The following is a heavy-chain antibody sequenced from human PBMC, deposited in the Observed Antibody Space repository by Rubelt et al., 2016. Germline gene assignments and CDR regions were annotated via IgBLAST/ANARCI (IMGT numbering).Heavy chain of an antibody. CDR3: ARGSPEYCGGDGTIGDY. Sequence: EVQLVESGGGVVRPGGSLRLSCAASGFTFDDYGMSWVRQAPGKGLEWGSGINWNGGSTGYADSVKGRFSIFRVNAKNSLYLQMNSLGAEDTALYYCARGSPEYCGGDGTIGDYWGQGTLVTVSS. CDR1: GFTFDDYG. CDR2: INWNGGST. D-gene: IGHD2-21*02. J-gene: IGHJ4*02. V-gene: IGHV3-20*04.